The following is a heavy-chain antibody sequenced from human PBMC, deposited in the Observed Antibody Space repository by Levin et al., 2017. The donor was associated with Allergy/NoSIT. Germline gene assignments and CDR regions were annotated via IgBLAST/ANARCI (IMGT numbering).Heavy chain of an antibody. CDR1: GYTLTELS. CDR3: ATWYYYGSGSYYNDY. J-gene: IGHJ4*02. D-gene: IGHD3-10*01. V-gene: IGHV1-24*01. Sequence: ASVKVSCKVSGYTLTELSMHWVRQAPGKGLEWMGGFDPEDGETIYAQKFQGRVTMTEDTSTDTAYMELSSLRSEDTAVYYCATWYYYGSGSYYNDYWGQGTLVTVSS. CDR2: FDPEDGET.